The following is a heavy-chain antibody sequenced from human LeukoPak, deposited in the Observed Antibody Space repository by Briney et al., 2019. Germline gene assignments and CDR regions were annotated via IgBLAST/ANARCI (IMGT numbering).Heavy chain of an antibody. CDR1: GFTFSSYA. V-gene: IGHV3-23*01. D-gene: IGHD1-26*01. Sequence: GGSLRLSCAASGFTFSSYAMSWVRQAPGKGLEWVSAISGSGGSTYYADSEKGRFTISRDNSKNTPYLQMNSLRAEDTAVYYCAKDTSWSYLPRDFDYWGQGTLVTVSS. CDR3: AKDTSWSYLPRDFDY. J-gene: IGHJ4*02. CDR2: ISGSGGST.